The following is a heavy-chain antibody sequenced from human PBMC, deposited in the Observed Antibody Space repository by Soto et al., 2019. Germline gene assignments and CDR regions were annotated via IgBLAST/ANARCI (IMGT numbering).Heavy chain of an antibody. Sequence: EVQLVESGGGLVQPGGSLRLTCAASGFTFSSYWMNWVRLAPGKGLEWVANIEKDGSETNYLDSVRGRFTISRDNAKNSLFLHRTSLRAEDTAVYYCVAGSGWLSDYWGQGTHLTVSS. D-gene: IGHD6-19*01. J-gene: IGHJ4*02. CDR3: VAGSGWLSDY. CDR2: IEKDGSET. V-gene: IGHV3-7*03. CDR1: GFTFSSYW.